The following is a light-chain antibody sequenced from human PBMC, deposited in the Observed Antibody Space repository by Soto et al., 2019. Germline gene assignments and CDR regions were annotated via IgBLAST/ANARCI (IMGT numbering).Light chain of an antibody. CDR3: QQRSNWPYT. CDR1: QSVSSY. CDR2: DAS. Sequence: EIVLTQSPATLSLSPGERATLSCRASQSVSSYLAWYQQKPGQAPRLLIYDASNRATGIPARFSGSGPGTDFPLTISSLEPEDFAVYYCQQRSNWPYTFGQGTTLEIK. V-gene: IGKV3D-11*02. J-gene: IGKJ2*01.